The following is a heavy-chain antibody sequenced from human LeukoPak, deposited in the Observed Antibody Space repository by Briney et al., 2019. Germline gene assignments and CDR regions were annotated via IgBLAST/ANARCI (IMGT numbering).Heavy chain of an antibody. V-gene: IGHV5-51*01. Sequence: GESLKISCKGSGYSFTSYWIGWVRQMPGKGLEWMGIIYPGDSDTRYSPSFQGQVTISADKSISTAYLQWSSLKASDTAMYYCARPCEAAAGLCAFDIWGQGTMVTVSS. D-gene: IGHD6-13*01. CDR3: ARPCEAAAGLCAFDI. CDR1: GYSFTSYW. J-gene: IGHJ3*02. CDR2: IYPGDSDT.